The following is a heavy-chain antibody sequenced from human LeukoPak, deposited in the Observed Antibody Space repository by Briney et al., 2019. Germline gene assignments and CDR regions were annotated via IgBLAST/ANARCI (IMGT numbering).Heavy chain of an antibody. CDR1: GFTFSSYA. CDR3: ARLLVRDY. D-gene: IGHD6-13*01. V-gene: IGHV3-30-3*01. J-gene: IGHJ4*02. CDR2: ISYDGSNK. Sequence: PGGSLRLSCAASGFTFSSYAMHWVRQAPGKGLEWVAVISYDGSNKYYADSVKGRFTISRDNSKNTLYLQMNSLRAEDTAAYYCARLLVRDYWGQGTLVTVSS.